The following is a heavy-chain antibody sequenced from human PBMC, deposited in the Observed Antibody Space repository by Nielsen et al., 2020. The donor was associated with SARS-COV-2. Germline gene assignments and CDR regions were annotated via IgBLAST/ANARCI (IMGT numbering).Heavy chain of an antibody. CDR1: GFTFSDYY. Sequence: GESLKISCAASGFTFSDYYMSWIRQAPGKGLEWVSYISSSGSTIYYADSVKGRFTISRDNSNNTLFLQMDSLTADDTAVYFCARLSNFWSGYNDYWGQGTLVIVSS. J-gene: IGHJ4*02. CDR3: ARLSNFWSGYNDY. V-gene: IGHV3-11*04. D-gene: IGHD3-3*01. CDR2: ISSSGSTI.